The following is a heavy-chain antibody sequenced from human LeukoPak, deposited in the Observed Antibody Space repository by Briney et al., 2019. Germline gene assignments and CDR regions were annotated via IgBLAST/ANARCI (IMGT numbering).Heavy chain of an antibody. Sequence: GGSLRLSCAASGFTFDDYGMSWVRQAPGKGLEWVSGINWNGGSTGYADSVKGRFTISRDNAKNSLYLQMNSLRAEDTALYYCARDLGDCSSTSCPVGYWGQGTPVTVSS. CDR1: GFTFDDYG. J-gene: IGHJ4*02. D-gene: IGHD2-2*01. CDR3: ARDLGDCSSTSCPVGY. CDR2: INWNGGST. V-gene: IGHV3-20*04.